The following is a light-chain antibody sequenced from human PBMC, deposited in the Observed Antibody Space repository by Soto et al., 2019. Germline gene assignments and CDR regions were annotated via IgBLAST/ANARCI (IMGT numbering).Light chain of an antibody. Sequence: QSVLTQPPSASGTPGQRVTISCSGSSSNIGSNTVNWYQQLPGSAPKLLMYSTNQRPSGVPDRFSGSKSGTSASLAISGLQSEDEPDYYCAAWDGSLNVVLFGGGTKVTVL. CDR2: STN. J-gene: IGLJ2*01. CDR1: SSNIGSNT. CDR3: AAWDGSLNVVL. V-gene: IGLV1-44*01.